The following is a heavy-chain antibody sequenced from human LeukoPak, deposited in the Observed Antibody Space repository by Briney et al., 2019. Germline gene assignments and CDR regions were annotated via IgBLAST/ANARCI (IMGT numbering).Heavy chain of an antibody. CDR3: GRGGSGWYSPPPPGYDY. CDR1: GFTFSSYA. CDR2: ISYDGSNK. V-gene: IGHV3-30-3*01. J-gene: IGHJ4*02. Sequence: GRSLRLSCAASGFTFSSYAMHWVRRAPGKGLEWVAVISYDGSNKYYADSVKGRFTISRDNSKNTLYLQMNSLRAEDTAVYYCGRGGSGWYSPPPPGYDYWGQGTLVTVSS. D-gene: IGHD6-19*01.